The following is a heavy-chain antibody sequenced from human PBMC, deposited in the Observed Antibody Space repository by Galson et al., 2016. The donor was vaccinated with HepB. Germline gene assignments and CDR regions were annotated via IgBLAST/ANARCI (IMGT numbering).Heavy chain of an antibody. Sequence: SLRLSCAASGFTFSSYAMHWVRQAPGKGLEWVSVISDDGSKKYYADSVKGRFTTARDNSKNTLYLQMNSLRAEDTAVYYCARDPAEYGMDVWGQGTTVTVPS. CDR1: GFTFSSYA. V-gene: IGHV3-30-3*01. J-gene: IGHJ6*02. CDR2: ISDDGSKK. CDR3: ARDPAEYGMDV.